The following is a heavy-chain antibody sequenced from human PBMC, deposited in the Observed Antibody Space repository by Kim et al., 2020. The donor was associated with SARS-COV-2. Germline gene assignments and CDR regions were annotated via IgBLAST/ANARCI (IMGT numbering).Heavy chain of an antibody. CDR1: GFTFSNAW. CDR2: IKSKTDGGTT. D-gene: IGHD6-19*01. Sequence: GGSLRLSCAASGFTFSNAWMSWVRQAPGKGLEWVGRIKSKTDGGTTDYAAPVKGRFTISRDDSKNTLYLQMNSLKTEDTAVYYCTTDGAVAGTFGFEDWFDPWGQGTLVTVSS. V-gene: IGHV3-15*01. J-gene: IGHJ5*02. CDR3: TTDGAVAGTFGFEDWFDP.